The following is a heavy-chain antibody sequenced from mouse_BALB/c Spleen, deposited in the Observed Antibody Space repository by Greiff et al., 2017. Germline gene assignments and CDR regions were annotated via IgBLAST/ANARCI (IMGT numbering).Heavy chain of an antibody. V-gene: IGHV1-20*02. J-gene: IGHJ1*01. CDR1: GYSFTGYF. CDR2: INPYNGDT. D-gene: IGHD1-1*01. Sequence: EVKLQESGPELVKPGASVKISCKASGYSFTGYFMNWVMQSHGKSLEWVGRINPYNGDTFYNQKFKGKATLTVDKSSSTAHMELRSLASEDSAVYYCARRGVVDWYFDVWGAGTTVTVSS. CDR3: ARRGVVDWYFDV.